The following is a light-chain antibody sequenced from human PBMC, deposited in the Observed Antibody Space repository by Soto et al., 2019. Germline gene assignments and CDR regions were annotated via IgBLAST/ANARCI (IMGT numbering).Light chain of an antibody. Sequence: QSVLTQPPSVSAAPGQKVIISCSGGTSNIGNNHACWYQHLPGTAPKLLMYEDNKRASGIPDRFSGSRSGTSATLGITGLQTGDEADYYCGTWDSRLNAHVFGTGTKVTVL. V-gene: IGLV1-51*02. CDR3: GTWDSRLNAHV. CDR1: TSNIGNNH. J-gene: IGLJ1*01. CDR2: EDN.